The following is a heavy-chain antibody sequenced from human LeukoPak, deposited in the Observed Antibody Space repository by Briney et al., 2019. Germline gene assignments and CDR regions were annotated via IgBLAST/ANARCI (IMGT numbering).Heavy chain of an antibody. D-gene: IGHD3-22*01. CDR3: ARGPQKNGHSSGYPGYFDY. V-gene: IGHV3-21*01. J-gene: IGHJ4*02. Sequence: PGGSLRLSCAASGFTFSSYSINWVRQAPGKGLEWVSSISISSSSIYYAHSIKGRFTISRDNAKNSLYPQMNSLRAEDTAVYYCARGPQKNGHSSGYPGYFDYWGQGTLVTVSS. CDR1: GFTFSSYS. CDR2: ISISSSSI.